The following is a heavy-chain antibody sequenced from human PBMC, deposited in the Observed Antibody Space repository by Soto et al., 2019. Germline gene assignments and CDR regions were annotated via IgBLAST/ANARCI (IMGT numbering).Heavy chain of an antibody. CDR3: ARVARYSNRDYYGMDV. V-gene: IGHV4-31*03. D-gene: IGHD4-4*01. CDR1: GVSISSGGYY. Sequence: SETLSLPCTVSGVSISSGGYYWCWIRQHQMKGLEWIGYIYYSGSTYYNPSLKSRVTISVDTSKNQFALKLSSVTAADTAVYYCARVARYSNRDYYGMDVWGQGTTVTVSS. CDR2: IYYSGST. J-gene: IGHJ6*02.